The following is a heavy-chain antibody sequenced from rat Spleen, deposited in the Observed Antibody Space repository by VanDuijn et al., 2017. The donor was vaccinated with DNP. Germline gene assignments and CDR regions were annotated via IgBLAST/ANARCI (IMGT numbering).Heavy chain of an antibody. CDR1: GFDFSDYW. J-gene: IGHJ2*01. D-gene: IGHD1-4*01. Sequence: EVKFVESGGGLVQPGTSLKLSCVASGFDFSDYWMGWVRQAPGKGLEWVGEINKVGDTVIYAPSLKDKFTFSRDNAQNTLYLHMSKLESEDTAIYCCARASLPCYFDYWGQGVLVTVSS. CDR2: INKVGDTV. V-gene: IGHV4-2*01. CDR3: ARASLPCYFDY.